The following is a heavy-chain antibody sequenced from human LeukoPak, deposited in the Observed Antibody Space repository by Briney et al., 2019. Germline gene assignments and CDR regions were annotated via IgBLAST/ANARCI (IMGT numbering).Heavy chain of an antibody. Sequence: ASVKVSCKASGYTFTSYDINWVRQATGQGLEWMGWMNPNSGNTGYVQKFQGRVTITRNTSISTAYMELSSLRSEDTAVYYCARGFGVAAPLDYWGQGTLVTVSS. CDR3: ARGFGVAAPLDY. D-gene: IGHD6-25*01. CDR2: MNPNSGNT. CDR1: GYTFTSYD. V-gene: IGHV1-8*03. J-gene: IGHJ4*02.